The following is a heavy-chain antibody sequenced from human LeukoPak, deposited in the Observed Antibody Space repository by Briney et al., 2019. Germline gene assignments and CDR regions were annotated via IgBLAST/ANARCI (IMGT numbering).Heavy chain of an antibody. CDR3: ARDGRSHRSNWFDP. V-gene: IGHV4-4*02. CDR1: GGSISSSNW. Sequence: SGTLSLTCAVSGGSISSSNWWSWVRQPPGKGLEWIGEIYHSGSTNYNPSLKSRVTISVDKSKNQFSLKLSSVTAADTAVYYCARDGRSHRSNWFDPWGQGTLVTVSS. D-gene: IGHD2-15*01. CDR2: IYHSGST. J-gene: IGHJ5*02.